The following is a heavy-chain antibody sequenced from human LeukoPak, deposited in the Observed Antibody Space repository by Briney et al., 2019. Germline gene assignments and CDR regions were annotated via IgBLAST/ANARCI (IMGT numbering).Heavy chain of an antibody. CDR2: IKQDGSEK. V-gene: IGHV3-7*01. CDR3: ARGSGAPY. Sequence: GGSLRLSCAVSGFTFNNYWMSWVRQAPGKGLEWVANIKQDGSEKYYVDSVKGRFTISRDNAKNSLYLQMNSLRAEDTAVYYCARGSGAPYWGQGTLVTVSS. CDR1: GFTFNNYW. J-gene: IGHJ4*02. D-gene: IGHD2-15*01.